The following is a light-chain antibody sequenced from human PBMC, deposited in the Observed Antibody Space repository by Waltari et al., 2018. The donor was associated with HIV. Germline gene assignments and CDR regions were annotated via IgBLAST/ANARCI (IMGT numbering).Light chain of an antibody. J-gene: IGLJ2*01. CDR1: PSDFGRYHS. CDR2: EVT. V-gene: IGLV2-14*03. CDR3: STHTTTDTLI. Sequence: QSALTQPASVSGSPGPSVPISCTATPSDFGRYHSVSWYQQHPGNLPKVIIYEVTSRPSGVPHRFSGSKSGNTASLTISGLQAEDEAIYYCSTHTTTDTLIFGGGTKLTVL.